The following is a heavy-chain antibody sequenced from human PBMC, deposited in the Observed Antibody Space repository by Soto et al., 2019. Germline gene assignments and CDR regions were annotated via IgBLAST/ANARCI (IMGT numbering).Heavy chain of an antibody. CDR2: INIDGSIT. CDR3: ANLFSSGSSRDY. Sequence: PGGSLRLSCAASGFSFSSYWMHWVRQAPGKGPVWVSFINIDGSITNYADSVKGRFTISRDNAKNTLHLHMNSLRAEDTAIYYCANLFSSGSSRDYWGQGTLVTVSS. CDR1: GFSFSSYW. D-gene: IGHD6-6*01. V-gene: IGHV3-74*01. J-gene: IGHJ4*02.